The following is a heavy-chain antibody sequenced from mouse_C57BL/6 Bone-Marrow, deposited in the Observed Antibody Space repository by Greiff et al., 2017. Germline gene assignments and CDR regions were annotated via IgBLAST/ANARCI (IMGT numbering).Heavy chain of an antibody. V-gene: IGHV1-50*01. D-gene: IGHD2-5*01. Sequence: VQLQQPGAELVKPGASVKLSCKASGYTFTSYWMQWVKQRPGQGLEWIGEIDPSDSYANYNQKFKGKATLTVDTSSSTAYMQISSLTSEDSAVYYCARSNYDYWGQGTTLTVSS. CDR2: IDPSDSYA. J-gene: IGHJ2*01. CDR3: ARSNYDY. CDR1: GYTFTSYW.